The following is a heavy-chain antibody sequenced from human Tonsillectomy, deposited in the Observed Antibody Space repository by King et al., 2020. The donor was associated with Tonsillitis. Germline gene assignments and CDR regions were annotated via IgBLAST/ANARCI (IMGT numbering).Heavy chain of an antibody. J-gene: IGHJ4*02. Sequence: VQLVESGGGVVQPGRSLRLSCAASGFTFSRYAIHWVRQAPGKGLEWVAVISYDGSNKYYADSVKGRFTISRDNSKNTLYLQMNSRRAEDTAVYYCARDHYYDSSDYYSTFDYWGQGTLVTVSS. CDR2: ISYDGSNK. V-gene: IGHV3-30*01. CDR1: GFTFSRYA. D-gene: IGHD3-22*01. CDR3: ARDHYYDSSDYYSTFDY.